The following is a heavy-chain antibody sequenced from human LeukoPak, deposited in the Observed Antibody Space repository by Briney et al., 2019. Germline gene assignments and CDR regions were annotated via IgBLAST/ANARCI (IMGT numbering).Heavy chain of an antibody. Sequence: GGSLRLSCAASGFTFSSYAMSWVRQAPGKGLEWVSAISGSGGSTYYADSVKGRFTISRDNSKNTLYLQMNSLRAEDTAVYYCAKHLRVRGVFYYYYGMDVWGQGTTVTVSS. D-gene: IGHD3-10*01. J-gene: IGHJ6*02. CDR3: AKHLRVRGVFYYYYGMDV. V-gene: IGHV3-23*01. CDR2: ISGSGGST. CDR1: GFTFSSYA.